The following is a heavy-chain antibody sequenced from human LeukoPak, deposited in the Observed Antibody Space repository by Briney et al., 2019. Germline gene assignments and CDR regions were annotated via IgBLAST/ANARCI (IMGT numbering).Heavy chain of an antibody. V-gene: IGHV3-33*01. CDR1: GFTFSSYG. Sequence: PGGSLRLSCAASGFTFSSYGMHWVRQAPGKGLEWVAVIWYDGSNKYYADSVKGRFTISRDNSKNTLYLQMNNLRAEDTAVYYCATARVGAYNWFDPWGQGTLVTVSS. CDR2: IWYDGSNK. J-gene: IGHJ5*02. CDR3: ATARVGAYNWFDP. D-gene: IGHD1-26*01.